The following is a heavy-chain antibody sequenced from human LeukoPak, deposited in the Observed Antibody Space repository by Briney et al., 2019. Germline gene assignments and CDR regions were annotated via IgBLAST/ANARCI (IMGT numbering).Heavy chain of an antibody. Sequence: GGSLRLSRASSGFTFSNYGFHWVRQAPGRGLEGVAAMYHAGCFKYYGDSVKGRFTISRDNSENTLYLQMNSLRTEDTAVYYCAKDAYERDDYGDHLRDFMDVWGQGTTVTVSS. CDR2: MYHAGCFK. CDR1: GFTFSNYG. D-gene: IGHD4-17*01. V-gene: IGHV3-30*18. CDR3: AKDAYERDDYGDHLRDFMDV. J-gene: IGHJ6*02.